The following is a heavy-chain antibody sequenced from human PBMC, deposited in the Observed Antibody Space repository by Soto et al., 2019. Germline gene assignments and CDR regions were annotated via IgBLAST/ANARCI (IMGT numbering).Heavy chain of an antibody. CDR2: IKQDGSEK. J-gene: IGHJ4*02. Sequence: GGSLRLSCAASGFTFSSYWMSWVRQAPGKGLEWVANIKQDGSEKYYVDSVKGRFTISRDNAKNSLYLQMNSLRAEDTAVYYCARVPKKRFLEWLLLVSYYFDYWGQGTLVTVSS. V-gene: IGHV3-7*05. CDR1: GFTFSSYW. D-gene: IGHD3-3*01. CDR3: ARVPKKRFLEWLLLVSYYFDY.